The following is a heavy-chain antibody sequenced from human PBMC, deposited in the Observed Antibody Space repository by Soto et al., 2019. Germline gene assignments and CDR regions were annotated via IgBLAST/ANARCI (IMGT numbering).Heavy chain of an antibody. CDR3: ASPKGTSTSGYYSFDF. CDR2: IIPLSGTA. CDR1: GGTFSTYA. V-gene: IGHV1-69*01. D-gene: IGHD5-18*01. Sequence: QVQLEQSGAEVKQPGSSVRVSCKTSGGTFSTYAINWVRQAPGQGLEWMGAIIPLSGTAAYSQKFQGRVTITADESTSTAYMELSSLRSDETAVYFCASPKGTSTSGYYSFDFWGQANLVTVSS. J-gene: IGHJ4*02.